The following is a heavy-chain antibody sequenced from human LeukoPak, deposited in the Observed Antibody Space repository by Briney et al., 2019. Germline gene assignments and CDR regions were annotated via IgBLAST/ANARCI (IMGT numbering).Heavy chain of an antibody. D-gene: IGHD4-17*01. J-gene: IGHJ6*03. CDR2: MNPNSGNT. CDR3: ARVLNYGDYFYYYYYYMDV. CDR1: VYTFTSYD. V-gene: IGHV1-8*01. Sequence: VASVKVSCKASVYTFTSYDINWVRQATGQGLEWMGWMNPNSGNTGYAQKFQGRVTMTRNTSISTAYMELSSLRSEDTAVYYCARVLNYGDYFYYYYYYMDVWGKGTTVTISS.